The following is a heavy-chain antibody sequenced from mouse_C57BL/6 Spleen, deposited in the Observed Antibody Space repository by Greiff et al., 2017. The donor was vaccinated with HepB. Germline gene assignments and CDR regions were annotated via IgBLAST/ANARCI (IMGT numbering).Heavy chain of an antibody. V-gene: IGHV1-62-2*01. CDR1: GYTFTEYS. Sequence: QVQLQQSGAELVKPGASVKLSCTASGYTFTEYSIHWVKQRPGQGLEWIGWFYPGSGSIKYNEKFKDKGTLTADKSSSTVYMELSRLTSEDSAVYLCGRNDGGGWITTVRCGFDVWGTGTTVTVSS. CDR2: FYPGSGSI. J-gene: IGHJ1*03. D-gene: IGHD1-1*01. CDR3: GRNDGGGWITTVRCGFDV.